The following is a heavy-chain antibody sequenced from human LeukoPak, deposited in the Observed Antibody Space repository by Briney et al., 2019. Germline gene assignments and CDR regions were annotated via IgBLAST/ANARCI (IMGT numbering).Heavy chain of an antibody. V-gene: IGHV3-23*01. J-gene: IGHJ4*02. Sequence: GGSLRLSCAASGFTFAAYVMTWVRQAPGKGLEWVSSVGGDGRVTYYADSVKGRFTISRDNSKNTIFLQMNSLRVENTAVYYCAKGISADGYNFERGADYWGQGAQVIVSS. CDR2: VGGDGRVT. D-gene: IGHD1-1*01. CDR1: GFTFAAYV. CDR3: AKGISADGYNFERGADY.